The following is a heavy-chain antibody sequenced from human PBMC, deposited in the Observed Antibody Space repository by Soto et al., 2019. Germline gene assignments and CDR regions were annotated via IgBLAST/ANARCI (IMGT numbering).Heavy chain of an antibody. CDR1: GYTFTSYG. D-gene: IGHD3-3*01. Sequence: ASVKVSCKASGYTFTSYGISWVRQAPGQGLEWMGWISAYNGNTNYAQKLQGRVTMTTDTSTSTAYMELRSLRSDDTAVYYCARDYLQIFNTIFGVVTNRALYGMDVWGQGTTVTVSS. J-gene: IGHJ6*02. CDR2: ISAYNGNT. V-gene: IGHV1-18*01. CDR3: ARDYLQIFNTIFGVVTNRALYGMDV.